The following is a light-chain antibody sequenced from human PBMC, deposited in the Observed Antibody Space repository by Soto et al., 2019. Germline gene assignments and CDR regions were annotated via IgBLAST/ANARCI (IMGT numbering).Light chain of an antibody. CDR3: QHRMNWPLT. CDR1: QSVSSY. CDR2: DAS. J-gene: IGKJ5*01. Sequence: EVVLTLSPATLSLSPGERATLSCRASQSVSSYLLWYQQKPGQAPRLLIYDASNRATGIPARFSGSGSETDFTLTISSLEPEDFAVYYCQHRMNWPLTFGQGTRL. V-gene: IGKV3-11*01.